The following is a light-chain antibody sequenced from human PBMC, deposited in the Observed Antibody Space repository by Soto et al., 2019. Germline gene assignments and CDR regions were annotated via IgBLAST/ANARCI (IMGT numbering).Light chain of an antibody. CDR1: QSITMY. CDR3: QQSYNTSQT. Sequence: DIQMTQSPSSLYAYVAGRRTTTCKASQSITMYLNWYRQKQEKXXEXXIYDTSTLVSGVPPRFTGSGSGTDFTITITSLQPEDSATYYCQQSYNTSQTFGQGTKVDIK. CDR2: DTS. V-gene: IGKV1-39*01. J-gene: IGKJ1*01.